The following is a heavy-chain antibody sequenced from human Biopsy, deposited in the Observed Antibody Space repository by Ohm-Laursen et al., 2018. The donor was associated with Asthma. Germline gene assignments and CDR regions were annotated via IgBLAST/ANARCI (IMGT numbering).Heavy chain of an antibody. Sequence: SLRLSCSAFGFTFSNYGMHWVRQAPGKGLDWVAVISFDGSNKNYTDSVKGRFTISRDNSRNTLHLQMNSLRAEDTAVYYCAKDVFPGWELRRGPDYWGQGTLVTVSS. CDR1: GFTFSNYG. CDR3: AKDVFPGWELRRGPDY. D-gene: IGHD1-26*01. J-gene: IGHJ4*02. V-gene: IGHV3-30*18. CDR2: ISFDGSNK.